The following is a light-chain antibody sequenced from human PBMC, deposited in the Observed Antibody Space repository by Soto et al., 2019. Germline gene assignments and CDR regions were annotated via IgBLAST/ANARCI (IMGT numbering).Light chain of an antibody. Sequence: DIQMTQSPSSLSASVGDRVTITCRASQGISNYLAWYQQKPGKVPKLLIYAASTLQSGVPSRFSGSGSGTDFTLTISSLQPEEVATYYCQKYNSALSITFGQGTRLEIK. J-gene: IGKJ5*01. CDR3: QKYNSALSIT. CDR2: AAS. CDR1: QGISNY. V-gene: IGKV1-27*01.